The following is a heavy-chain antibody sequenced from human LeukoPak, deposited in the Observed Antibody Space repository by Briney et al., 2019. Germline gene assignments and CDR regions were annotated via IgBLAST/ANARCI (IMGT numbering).Heavy chain of an antibody. CDR1: GYTLTELS. CDR2: FDPEDGET. D-gene: IGHD3-10*01. V-gene: IGHV1-24*01. J-gene: IGHJ6*02. Sequence: ASVKVSCKVSGYTLTELSMHWVRQAPGKGLEWMGGFDPEDGETIYAQKFQGRVTMTEDTSTDTAYMELSSLRSEDTAVYYCARYGSGSYYYYYGMDVWGQGTTVTVSS. CDR3: ARYGSGSYYYYYGMDV.